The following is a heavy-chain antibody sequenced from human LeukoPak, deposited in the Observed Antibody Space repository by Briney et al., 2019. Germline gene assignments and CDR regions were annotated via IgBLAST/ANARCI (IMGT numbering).Heavy chain of an antibody. Sequence: SVKVSCKASGYTFTGYYMHWVRQAPGQGLEWMGWINPNSGGTNYAQKFQGRVTMTRDTSISTAYMELSGLRSDDTAVYYCARVRRKRNPDYSSSWPDAFDIWGQGTMVTVSS. V-gene: IGHV1-2*02. CDR3: ARVRRKRNPDYSSSWPDAFDI. CDR1: GYTFTGYY. J-gene: IGHJ3*02. CDR2: INPNSGGT. D-gene: IGHD6-13*01.